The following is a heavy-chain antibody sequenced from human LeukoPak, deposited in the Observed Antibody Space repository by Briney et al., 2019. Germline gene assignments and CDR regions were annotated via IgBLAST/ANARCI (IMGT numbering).Heavy chain of an antibody. CDR3: AKGSYSSSWYDWFDP. J-gene: IGHJ5*02. D-gene: IGHD6-13*01. CDR1: GFTFSSYG. V-gene: IGHV3-23*01. Sequence: GGTLRLSCAASGFTFSSYGMSWVRQAPGKGLEWVSAISGSGGSTYYADSVKGRFTISRDNSKNTLYLQMNSLRAEDTAVYYCAKGSYSSSWYDWFDPWGQGTLVTVSS. CDR2: ISGSGGST.